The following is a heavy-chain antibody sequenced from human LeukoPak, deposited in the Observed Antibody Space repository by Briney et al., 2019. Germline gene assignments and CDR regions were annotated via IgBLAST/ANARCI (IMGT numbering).Heavy chain of an antibody. CDR3: AKRGGMYPAHYFDY. D-gene: IGHD6-13*01. V-gene: IGHV3-23*01. CDR1: GFTFSTFA. CDR2: IFPSGGEI. Sequence: GGSLRLSCAASGFTFSTFAMIWVRQPPGKGLEWVSSIFPSGGEIHYADSVRGRFTISRDNSKSTLSLQMNSLRAEDTAIYYCAKRGGMYPAHYFDYWGQGTLVTVSS. J-gene: IGHJ4*02.